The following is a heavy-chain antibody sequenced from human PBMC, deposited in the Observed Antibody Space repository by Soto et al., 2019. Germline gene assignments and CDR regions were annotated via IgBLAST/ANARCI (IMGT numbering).Heavy chain of an antibody. J-gene: IGHJ6*02. CDR3: AKDLSSSPRDYSYYYGMDV. CDR1: GFTFSTYA. V-gene: IGHV3-23*01. CDR2: INSGGST. D-gene: IGHD6-6*01. Sequence: GGSLRLSCAASGFTFSTYALTWVRQTAGKGLEWVSVINSGGSTNFADSVKGRFTVSRDNSKNTLYLQMNSLRAEDTAIYYCAKDLSSSPRDYSYYYGMDVWGQGTTVTVSS.